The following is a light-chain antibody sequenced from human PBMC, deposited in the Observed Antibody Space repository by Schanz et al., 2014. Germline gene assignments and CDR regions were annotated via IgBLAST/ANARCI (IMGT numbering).Light chain of an antibody. CDR3: QQYNNWPPYT. Sequence: IVLTQSPATLSLSPGERATLSCRASQSVSSSNNYLTWYQQKPGQAPRLLIYGTSIRATGIPARFSGSGSGTEFTLTISSLQSEDFAVYYCQQYNNWPPYTFGQGTKLEIK. CDR1: QSVSSSNNY. V-gene: IGKV3D-15*01. CDR2: GTS. J-gene: IGKJ2*01.